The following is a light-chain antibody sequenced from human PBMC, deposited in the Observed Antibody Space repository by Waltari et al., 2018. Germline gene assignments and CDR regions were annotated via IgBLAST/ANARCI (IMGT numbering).Light chain of an antibody. CDR1: ALPKKY. CDR3: SSTDSSGNHRV. CDR2: EDS. J-gene: IGLJ2*01. Sequence: SYELTQPPSVSVSPGQTAGITCSGDALPKKYAYWYQQKSGQAPVLVIYEDSKRPAGIPERSSGASSGTMATLTISGAQVEDEADYYCSSTDSSGNHRVFGGGTKLTVL. V-gene: IGLV3-10*01.